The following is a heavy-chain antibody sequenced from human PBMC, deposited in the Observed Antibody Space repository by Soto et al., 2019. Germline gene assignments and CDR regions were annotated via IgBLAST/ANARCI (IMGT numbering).Heavy chain of an antibody. D-gene: IGHD6-6*01. V-gene: IGHV1-69*06. CDR3: ARGIAARPLFDY. CDR2: IIPIFGTA. Sequence: SVKFSCQASRGTFSSYAISWVRQAPGQGLEWMGGIIPIFGTANYAKKFQGRVTITADKSTSTAYVELSSLRSEDTAVYYCARGIAARPLFDYWGQGILVTVSS. CDR1: RGTFSSYA. J-gene: IGHJ4*02.